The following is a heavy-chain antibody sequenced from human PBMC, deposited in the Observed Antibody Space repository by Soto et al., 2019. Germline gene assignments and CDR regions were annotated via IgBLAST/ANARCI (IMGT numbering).Heavy chain of an antibody. CDR2: IYYSGST. V-gene: IGHV4-39*01. CDR3: ARQLPPYDILTDNAFDI. CDR1: GGSISSSSYY. Sequence: PSETLSLTCTVSGGSISSSSYYWGWIRQPPGKGLEWIGSIYYSGSTYYNPSLKSRVTISVDTSKNQFSLKLSSVTAADTAVYYRARQLPPYDILTDNAFDIWGQGTMVTVSS. J-gene: IGHJ3*02. D-gene: IGHD3-9*01.